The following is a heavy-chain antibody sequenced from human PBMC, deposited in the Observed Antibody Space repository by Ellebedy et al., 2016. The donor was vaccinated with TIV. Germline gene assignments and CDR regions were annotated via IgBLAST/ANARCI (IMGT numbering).Heavy chain of an antibody. Sequence: PGESLRLSCAASGFPFSNYWMTWARQAPRKGLEWVANIKEDGSDTYYVDSVKGRFTISRDNANNVLYLQMNSLRAEDTAVYYCARGGGSSWGQGTLVAVSS. D-gene: IGHD1-26*01. CDR2: IKEDGSDT. CDR1: GFPFSNYW. V-gene: IGHV3-7*05. CDR3: ARGGGSS. J-gene: IGHJ5*02.